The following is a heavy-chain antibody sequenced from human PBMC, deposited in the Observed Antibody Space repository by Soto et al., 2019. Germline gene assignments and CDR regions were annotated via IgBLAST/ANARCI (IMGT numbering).Heavy chain of an antibody. D-gene: IGHD1-26*01. J-gene: IGHJ4*02. V-gene: IGHV1-3*05. CDR1: GYTFSAYA. Sequence: QVQLVQSGAEEKKPGASVKVSCKASGYTFSAYAMHWVRQAPGQRLEWMGWINAGNGNTKYSQKVQGRVTITRDTSASTAYMELSSLRSEDTAVYYCARVSIVGASVDYWGQGTLVTVSS. CDR2: INAGNGNT. CDR3: ARVSIVGASVDY.